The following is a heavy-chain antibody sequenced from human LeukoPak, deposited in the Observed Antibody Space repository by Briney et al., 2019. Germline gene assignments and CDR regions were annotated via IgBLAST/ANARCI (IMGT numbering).Heavy chain of an antibody. CDR3: ARDAAAAGTD. D-gene: IGHD6-13*01. CDR1: GFTFSSYA. Sequence: GGSLRLSCAASGFTFSSYAMSWVRQAPGKGLEWVANIKQDGSEKYYVDSVKGRFTISRDNAKNSLYLQMNSLRAEDTAVYYCARDAAAAGTDWGQGTLVTVSS. CDR2: IKQDGSEK. V-gene: IGHV3-7*01. J-gene: IGHJ4*02.